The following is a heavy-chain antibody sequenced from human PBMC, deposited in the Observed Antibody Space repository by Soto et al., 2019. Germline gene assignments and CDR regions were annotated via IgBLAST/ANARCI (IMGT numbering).Heavy chain of an antibody. J-gene: IGHJ6*02. V-gene: IGHV4-39*07. CDR3: AREYCSGVCYGMDV. Sequence: SETLSLTCNASGGSVSSSDSAWGWIRQSPGKGLEWIGTIYYSGTIYYIPSLKSRITISVDTPKNQFSLKLSSVTAADTAVYYCAREYCSGVCYGMDVWGQGTTVTVSS. CDR1: GGSVSSSDSA. D-gene: IGHD2-15*01. CDR2: IYYSGTI.